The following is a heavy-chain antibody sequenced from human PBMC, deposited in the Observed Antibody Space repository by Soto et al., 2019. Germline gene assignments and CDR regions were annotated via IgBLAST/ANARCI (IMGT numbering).Heavy chain of an antibody. Sequence: EVQLLQSGGGLVQPGGSLRLSCAASGFTFTSYSMTWVRQTPGKGLEWVAAGNPGGYSTYYADSVQGRFTISRDNSNQTLYLQMNSLRAEDTAVYYCAKDLRAGRCYEFGYRDQRTMVTVSS. J-gene: IGHJ4*02. CDR3: AKDLRAGRCYEFGY. D-gene: IGHD5-12*01. V-gene: IGHV3-23*01. CDR2: GNPGGYST. CDR1: GFTFTSYS.